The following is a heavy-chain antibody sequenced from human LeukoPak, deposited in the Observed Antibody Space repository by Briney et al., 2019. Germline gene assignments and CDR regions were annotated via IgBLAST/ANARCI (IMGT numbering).Heavy chain of an antibody. CDR3: ARDLTYYDFWNNWFDP. Sequence: SETLSLTCTVSGGSISSYYWSWIRQPPGKGLEWIGYIYYSGSTNYNPSLKSRVTISVDTSKNQFSLKLSSVTAADTAVYYCARDLTYYDFWNNWFDPWGQGTLVTVSS. CDR1: GGSISSYY. J-gene: IGHJ5*02. D-gene: IGHD3-3*01. V-gene: IGHV4-59*12. CDR2: IYYSGST.